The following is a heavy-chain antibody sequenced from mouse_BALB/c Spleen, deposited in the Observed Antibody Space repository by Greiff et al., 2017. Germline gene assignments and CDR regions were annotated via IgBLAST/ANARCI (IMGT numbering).Heavy chain of an antibody. J-gene: IGHJ3*01. CDR1: GFTFNTYA. Sequence: EVQGVESGGGLVQPKGSLKLSCAASGFTFNTYAMNWVRQAPGKGLEWVARIRSKSNNYATYYADSVKDRFTISRDDSQSMLYLQMNNLKTEDTAMYYCVRDYDAFAYWGQGTLVTVSA. CDR3: VRDYDAFAY. D-gene: IGHD2-12*01. CDR2: IRSKSNNYAT. V-gene: IGHV10-1*02.